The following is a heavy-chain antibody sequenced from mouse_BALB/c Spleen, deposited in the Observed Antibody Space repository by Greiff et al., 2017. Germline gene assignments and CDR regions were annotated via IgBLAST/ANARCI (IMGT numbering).Heavy chain of an antibody. CDR3: TRWYYGSSWYFDV. CDR2: INPSTGYT. Sequence: QVQLQQSGAELAKPGASVKMSCKASGYTFTSYWMHWVKQRPGQGLEWIGYINPSTGYTEYNQKFKDKATLTADKSSSTAYMKLSSLTSEDSAVYDCTRWYYGSSWYFDVGGAGTTVTVSS. V-gene: IGHV1-7*01. J-gene: IGHJ1*01. CDR1: GYTFTSYW. D-gene: IGHD1-1*01.